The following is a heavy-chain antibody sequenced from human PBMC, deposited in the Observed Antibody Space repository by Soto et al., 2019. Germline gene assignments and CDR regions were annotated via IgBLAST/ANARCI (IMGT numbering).Heavy chain of an antibody. J-gene: IGHJ4*02. V-gene: IGHV4-34*01. CDR2: INHSGST. Sequence: SETLSLTCAVYGGSFSGYYWSWIRQPPGKGLEWIGEINHSGSTNYNPSLKSRVTISVDTSKNQFSLKLSSVTAADTAVDYCARGAYFDYWGQGTLVTVSS. CDR3: ARGAYFDY. CDR1: GGSFSGYY.